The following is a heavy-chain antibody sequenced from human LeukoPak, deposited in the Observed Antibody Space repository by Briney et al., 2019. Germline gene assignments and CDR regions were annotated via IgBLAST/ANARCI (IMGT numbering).Heavy chain of an antibody. J-gene: IGHJ6*02. CDR2: VNRDGSET. Sequence: GSLRLSCAASGFALSSHWMTWVRQVPGRGPEWVANVNRDGSETYYLDSVKGRFTISEDNAKNPLYLQMNSLRAEDTALYHCARNNGMDVWGQGTTVIVSS. CDR1: GFALSSHW. CDR3: ARNNGMDV. V-gene: IGHV3-7*03.